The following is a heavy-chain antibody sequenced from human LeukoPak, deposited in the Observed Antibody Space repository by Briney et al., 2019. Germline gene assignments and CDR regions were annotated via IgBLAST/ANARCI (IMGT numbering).Heavy chain of an antibody. CDR1: GGSFSGYY. CDR2: INHSGST. D-gene: IGHD1-1*01. Sequence: SETLSLTCAVYGGSFSGYYWSWIRQPPGKGLEWIGEINHSGSTNYNPSLKSRVTISVDTSKNQFSLKLSSVTAADTAVYYCARGPWNLDYWGQGTLVTVSS. CDR3: ARGPWNLDY. V-gene: IGHV4-34*01. J-gene: IGHJ4*02.